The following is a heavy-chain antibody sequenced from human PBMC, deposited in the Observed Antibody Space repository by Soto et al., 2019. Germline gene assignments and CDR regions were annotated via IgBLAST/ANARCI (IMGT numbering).Heavy chain of an antibody. Sequence: SETLSLTCTVSDSSVSSGSYYWTWIRQPPGKGLEWIGYIYSSGSTLYNPSLKSRVIISVDTSMNQSSLKLSSVTAADTAVYYCARDSLAFFDSWGQGTLVTVSS. V-gene: IGHV4-61*01. D-gene: IGHD5-12*01. CDR2: IYSSGST. CDR3: ARDSLAFFDS. CDR1: DSSVSSGSYY. J-gene: IGHJ4*02.